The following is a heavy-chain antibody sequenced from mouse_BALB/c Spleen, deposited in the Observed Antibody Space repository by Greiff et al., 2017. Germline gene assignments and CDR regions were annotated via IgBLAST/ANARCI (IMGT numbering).Heavy chain of an antibody. J-gene: IGHJ2*01. CDR3: ARDLGGGPFDY. Sequence: ESGPGLVKPSQSLSLTCSVTGYSITSGYYWNWIRQFPGNKLEWMGYISYDGSNNYNPSLKNRISITRDTSKNQFFLKLNSVTTEDTATYYCARDLGGGPFDYWGQGTTLTVSS. CDR1: GYSITSGYY. CDR2: ISYDGSN. V-gene: IGHV3-6*02. D-gene: IGHD4-1*01.